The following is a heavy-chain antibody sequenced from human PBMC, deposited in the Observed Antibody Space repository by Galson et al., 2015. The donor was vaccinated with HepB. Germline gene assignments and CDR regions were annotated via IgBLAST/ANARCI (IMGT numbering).Heavy chain of an antibody. V-gene: IGHV4-59*08. Sequence: ETLSLTCTVSGGSISSYYWSWIRQPPGKGLEWIGYIYYSGSTNYNPSLKSRVTISVDTSKNQFSLKLSSVAAADTAVYYCARLASYSSSAYYFDYWGQGTLVTVSS. D-gene: IGHD6-13*01. J-gene: IGHJ4*02. CDR2: IYYSGST. CDR1: GGSISSYY. CDR3: ARLASYSSSAYYFDY.